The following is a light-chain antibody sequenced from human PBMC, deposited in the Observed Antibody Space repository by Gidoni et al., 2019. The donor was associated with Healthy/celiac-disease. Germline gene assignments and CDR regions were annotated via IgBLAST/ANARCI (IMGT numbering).Light chain of an antibody. J-gene: IGKJ3*01. CDR1: QSVSSY. Sequence: IVLTQSPATLSLSSVERATLSCRASQSVSSYLAWYQQKPGQAPRLLIYDASNRATGIPARFSGSGSGKDFTLTISSLEPEDFAVYYCQQRSNWPTFGPGTKVDIK. CDR2: DAS. CDR3: QQRSNWPT. V-gene: IGKV3-11*01.